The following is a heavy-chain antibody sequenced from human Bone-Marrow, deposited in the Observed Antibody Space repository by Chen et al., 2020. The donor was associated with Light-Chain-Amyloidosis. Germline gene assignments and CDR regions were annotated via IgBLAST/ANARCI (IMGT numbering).Heavy chain of an antibody. Sequence: QVHLQESGPGLVKPSETLSLTCTVSGFSITSGYYWSWIRQSPGKGLEWIATTFHSGSLFFNPSHKSRVTISLDKSKNQVSLTLKGLTSADTAIYYCVRDFDRVGAFDVWGQGTMVTVSS. V-gene: IGHV4-38-2*02. CDR3: VRDFDRVGAFDV. CDR2: TFHSGSL. J-gene: IGHJ3*01. CDR1: GFSITSGYY.